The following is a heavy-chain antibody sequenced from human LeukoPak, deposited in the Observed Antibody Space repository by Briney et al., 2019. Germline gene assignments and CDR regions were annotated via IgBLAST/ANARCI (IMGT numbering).Heavy chain of an antibody. CDR3: ARDPEPHVVVVTATPLDVFDI. CDR2: INPSGGAT. Sequence: ASVKASCKASGYTFTSYYMHWVRQAPGQGLEWMGIINPSGGATSYAQKFQGRVTMTRDTSTSTVYMELSSLRSEDTAVYYCARDPEPHVVVVTATPLDVFDIWGQGTMVTVSS. D-gene: IGHD2-21*02. CDR1: GYTFTSYY. J-gene: IGHJ3*02. V-gene: IGHV1-46*01.